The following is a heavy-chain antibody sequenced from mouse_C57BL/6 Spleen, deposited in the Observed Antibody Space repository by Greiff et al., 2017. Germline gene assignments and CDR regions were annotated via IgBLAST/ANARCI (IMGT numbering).Heavy chain of an antibody. CDR1: GYSITSGYD. CDR2: ISYSGST. J-gene: IGHJ4*01. V-gene: IGHV3-1*01. Sequence: EVQLQESGPGMVKPSQSLSLTCTVTGYSITSGYDWHWIRHFPGNKLEWMGYISYSGSTNYNPSLKSRISITHDTSKNHFFLKLNSVTTEDTATYYCARDNYGSFMDYWGQGTSVTVSS. CDR3: ARDNYGSFMDY. D-gene: IGHD1-1*01.